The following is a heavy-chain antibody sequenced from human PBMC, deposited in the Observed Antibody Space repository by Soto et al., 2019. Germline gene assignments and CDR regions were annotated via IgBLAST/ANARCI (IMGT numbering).Heavy chain of an antibody. CDR1: GYTFTSYA. CDR2: INAGNGNT. Sequence: QVQLVQSGAEVKKPGASVKVSCKASGYTFTSYAMQWGRQAPGQRLGGMGWINAGNGNTKYSQKFQGRVTITSDTSASTDYMELSSLRSEDTAVYYCARDLGGWTDYWGQGTLVTVSS. D-gene: IGHD6-19*01. J-gene: IGHJ4*02. V-gene: IGHV1-3*01. CDR3: ARDLGGWTDY.